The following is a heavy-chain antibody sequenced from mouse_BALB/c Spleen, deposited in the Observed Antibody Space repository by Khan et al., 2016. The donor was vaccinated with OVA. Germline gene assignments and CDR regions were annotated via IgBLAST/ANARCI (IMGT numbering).Heavy chain of an antibody. CDR2: IFPGSVST. Sequence: QVQLQQSGGDLMKPGASVKISCKATGYTFSSYWIEWVKQRPGHGLEWIGQIFPGSVSTTYNEKFKGKATFTADTSSNTAYMQLSSLTSEDSALFYCVRGGYGGFAYWGQGTLVTVSA. D-gene: IGHD2-2*01. CDR3: VRGGYGGFAY. J-gene: IGHJ3*01. V-gene: IGHV1-9*01. CDR1: GYTFSSYW.